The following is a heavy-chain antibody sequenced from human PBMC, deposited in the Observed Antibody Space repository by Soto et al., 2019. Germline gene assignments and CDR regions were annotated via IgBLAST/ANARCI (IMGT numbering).Heavy chain of an antibody. D-gene: IGHD6-19*01. CDR1: GFTFSSYW. J-gene: IGHJ4*02. Sequence: GGSLRLSCAASGFTFSSYWMSWDRQAPGKGLEWVANIKQDGSEKYYVDSVKGRFTISRDNAKNSLYLQMNSLRAEDTAVYYCARKQWLVPGYFDYWGQGTLVTVSS. CDR2: IKQDGSEK. V-gene: IGHV3-7*01. CDR3: ARKQWLVPGYFDY.